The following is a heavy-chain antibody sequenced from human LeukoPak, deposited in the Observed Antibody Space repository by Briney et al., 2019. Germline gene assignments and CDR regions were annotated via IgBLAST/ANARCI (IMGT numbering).Heavy chain of an antibody. D-gene: IGHD6-13*01. Sequence: LGRSLRLSCAASGFTFDDYAMHSIRQAPGKGLEWVSAISWNSGSIGYADSVKGRFTISRENAKNSLYLQMNSLRADDTALYYCAKGRAAAATPYQFDYWGQGTLVTVSS. V-gene: IGHV3-9*01. CDR1: GFTFDDYA. CDR2: ISWNSGSI. CDR3: AKGRAAAATPYQFDY. J-gene: IGHJ4*02.